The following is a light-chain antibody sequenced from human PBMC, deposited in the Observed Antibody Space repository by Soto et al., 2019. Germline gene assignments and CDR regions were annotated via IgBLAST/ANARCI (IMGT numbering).Light chain of an antibody. CDR1: QAVYSSL. CDR2: GAS. V-gene: IGKV3-20*01. Sequence: ETVLTQSPGTLSLSPGEGATLSCRATQAVYSSLLAWYQQKPVQAPRLLIYGASSMATGIPDRFSGSGSWTVGTLSISRLEFKDFAVYHSQQYGNAPITFGQGPRLEIK. CDR3: QQYGNAPIT. J-gene: IGKJ5*01.